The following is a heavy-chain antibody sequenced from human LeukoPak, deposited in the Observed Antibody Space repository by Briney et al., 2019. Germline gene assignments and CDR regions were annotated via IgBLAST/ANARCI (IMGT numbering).Heavy chain of an antibody. CDR2: IKQDGSEK. Sequence: GGSLRLSCAASGFTFSSYWMTWVRQAPGKGLEWVANIKQDGSEKYYVDSVKGRFSISSDNAKNSVYLQMNGLRAEDTAVYYCARGMDVWGQGTTVTVSS. V-gene: IGHV3-7*01. J-gene: IGHJ6*02. CDR3: ARGMDV. CDR1: GFTFSSYW.